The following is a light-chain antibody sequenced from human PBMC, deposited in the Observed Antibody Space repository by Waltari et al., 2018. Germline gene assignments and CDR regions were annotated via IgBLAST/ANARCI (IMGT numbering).Light chain of an antibody. CDR2: DVN. CDR1: SSDVGGYNY. CDR3: NSFAGSNNFPWV. V-gene: IGLV2-8*01. J-gene: IGLJ3*02. Sequence: QSALTQPPSASGSPGQSVAISCTGTSSDVGGYNYVSWYQQYPGKAPKLMIYDVNKRPSGVPDRFSGSKSGNTASLTASGLQAEDEADYYCNSFAGSNNFPWVFGGGTKLTVL.